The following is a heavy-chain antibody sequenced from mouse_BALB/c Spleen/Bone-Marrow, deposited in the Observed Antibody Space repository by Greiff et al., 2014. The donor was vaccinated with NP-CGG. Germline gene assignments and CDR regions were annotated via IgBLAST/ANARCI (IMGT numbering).Heavy chain of an antibody. CDR3: ARDYSGYLDF. CDR2: IRNKPNGYTT. D-gene: IGHD5-1*01. J-gene: IGHJ2*01. CDR1: GFTFTDYF. Sequence: VHVKQSGGGLAQPGGSLRLSCTTSGFTFTDYFMTWVRQPPGKALEWLGFIRNKPNGYTTEYNPSVKGRFTISRDNSQGILYLQMNTLRAEDSAIYYCARDYSGYLDFWGQGTTLTVSS. V-gene: IGHV7-3*02.